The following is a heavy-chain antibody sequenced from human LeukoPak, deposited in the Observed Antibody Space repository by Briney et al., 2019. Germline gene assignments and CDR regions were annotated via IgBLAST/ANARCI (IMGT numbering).Heavy chain of an antibody. J-gene: IGHJ4*02. V-gene: IGHV4-59*01. Sequence: SETLSLTCAVSGGSISTYYWSWIRQPPGKGLEWIGYIYYSGSTNYNPSLKSRVTISVDTSKNQFSLKLSSVTAADTAVYYCARTSEYSSSSPFDYWGQGTLVTVSS. D-gene: IGHD6-6*01. CDR2: IYYSGST. CDR1: GGSISTYY. CDR3: ARTSEYSSSSPFDY.